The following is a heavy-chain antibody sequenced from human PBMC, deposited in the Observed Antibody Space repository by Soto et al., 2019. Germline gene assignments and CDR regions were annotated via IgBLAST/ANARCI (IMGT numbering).Heavy chain of an antibody. V-gene: IGHV3-30*18. CDR2: ISYDGSNK. D-gene: IGHD5-18*01. CDR1: GFTFSSYG. J-gene: IGHJ4*02. Sequence: QVQLVESGGGVVQPGRSLRLSCAASGFTFSSYGMHWVRQAPGKGLEWVAVISYDGSNKYYADSVKGRFTISRHNSKNTLYLQMNGLRAEDTAVYYCAKDPEGDTAYYFDYWGQGTLVTVSS. CDR3: AKDPEGDTAYYFDY.